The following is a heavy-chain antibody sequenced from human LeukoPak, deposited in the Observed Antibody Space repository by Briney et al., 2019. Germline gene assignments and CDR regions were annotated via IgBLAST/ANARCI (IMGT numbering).Heavy chain of an antibody. J-gene: IGHJ4*02. CDR3: ARRRLSSSWYPDYFDY. D-gene: IGHD6-13*01. CDR2: ISTSGSTI. Sequence: GGSLRLSCAASGFTFSDYYMNWIRQAPGKGLEWVSYISTSGSTIYYADSVKGRFTISRDNAKNSLYLQMNSLRAEDTAVYYCARRRLSSSWYPDYFDYWGQRTLVTVSS. V-gene: IGHV3-11*04. CDR1: GFTFSDYY.